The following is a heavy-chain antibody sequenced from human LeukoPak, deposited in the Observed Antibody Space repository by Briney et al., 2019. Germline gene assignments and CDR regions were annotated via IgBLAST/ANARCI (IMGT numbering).Heavy chain of an antibody. D-gene: IGHD4-23*01. CDR1: GFTFSIYS. V-gene: IGHV3-21*01. J-gene: IGHJ4*02. Sequence: EGSLRLSCVASGFTFSIYSTNWVHQAPGKGLEWVSSISSTSRHIHYVDSVQGRFTISRDNTKNSLYLQMNSLRAEDTAVYYCARDVYGGTSADYFDNWGQGTLVTVSS. CDR3: ARDVYGGTSADYFDN. CDR2: ISSTSRHI.